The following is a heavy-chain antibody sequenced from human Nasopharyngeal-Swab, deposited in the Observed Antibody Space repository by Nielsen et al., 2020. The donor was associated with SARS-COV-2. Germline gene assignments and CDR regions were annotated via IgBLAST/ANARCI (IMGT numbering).Heavy chain of an antibody. CDR2: ISTTGFTT. V-gene: IGHV3-48*04. Sequence: GESLKIFCAAFEFTFSSYSMNWVRQAPGKGLEWISYISTTGFTTFYADSVTGRFTISRDDAKNSVYLQMNSLRADDTAVYYCAREVGAGFLDHWGQGTPVTVSS. J-gene: IGHJ4*02. CDR1: EFTFSSYS. CDR3: AREVGAGFLDH. D-gene: IGHD6-19*01.